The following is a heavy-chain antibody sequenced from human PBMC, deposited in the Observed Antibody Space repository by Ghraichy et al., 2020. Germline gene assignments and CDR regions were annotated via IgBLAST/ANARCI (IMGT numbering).Heavy chain of an antibody. CDR3: AKDFGYRSPYYYYGMDV. CDR1: GFTFDDFA. V-gene: IGHV3-9*01. Sequence: GGSLRLSCAASGFTFDDFAMHWVRQAPGKGLEWVSGITWNSGSIGYADSVKGRFTISRDNAKNSLYLQMNSLRAEDTALYYCAKDFGYRSPYYYYGMDVWGQGTTVTVSS. CDR2: ITWNSGSI. J-gene: IGHJ6*02. D-gene: IGHD5-12*01.